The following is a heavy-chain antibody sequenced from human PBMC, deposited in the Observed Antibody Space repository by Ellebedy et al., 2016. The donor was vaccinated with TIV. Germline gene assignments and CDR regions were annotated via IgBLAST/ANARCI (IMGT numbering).Heavy chain of an antibody. CDR1: GFTFSNYA. D-gene: IGHD4-17*01. CDR3: AKVPTLDYGDSGEFNYYYMDV. V-gene: IGHV3-23*01. CDR2: ISGSGDNT. Sequence: GESLKISCAASGFTFSNYAMNWVRQAPGKGLEWVSAISGSGDNTYYADSVKGRFTISRDNSKSTVYLQIYSLRAEDTALYYCAKVPTLDYGDSGEFNYYYMDVWGKGTTVTVSS. J-gene: IGHJ6*03.